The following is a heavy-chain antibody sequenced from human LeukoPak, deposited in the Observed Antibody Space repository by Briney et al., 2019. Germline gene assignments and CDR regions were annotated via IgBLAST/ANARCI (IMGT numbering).Heavy chain of an antibody. Sequence: GGSLRLSCAASGFTFSSYAMSWVRQAPGKGLEWVSAISGSGGSTYYADSVKGRFTVSRDNSKNALYLQMNGLRDDDTAVYYCATSRFFWGQGTLVTVSS. V-gene: IGHV3-23*01. CDR3: ATSRFF. J-gene: IGHJ4*02. D-gene: IGHD3-10*01. CDR2: ISGSGGST. CDR1: GFTFSSYA.